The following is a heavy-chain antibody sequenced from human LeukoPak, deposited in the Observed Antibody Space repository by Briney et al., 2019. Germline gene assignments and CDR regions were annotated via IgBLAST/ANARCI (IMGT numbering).Heavy chain of an antibody. J-gene: IGHJ4*02. Sequence: GGSLRLSCAASGFTFSKYAMSWVRQAPGKGLEWVSAISRSDGTTYYADSVKGRFTISRDNAKNSLYLQMNSLRAEDTAVYYCARAAGGGSSWYSYYWGQGTLVTVSS. V-gene: IGHV3-23*01. CDR1: GFTFSKYA. D-gene: IGHD6-13*01. CDR3: ARAAGGGSSWYSYY. CDR2: ISRSDGTT.